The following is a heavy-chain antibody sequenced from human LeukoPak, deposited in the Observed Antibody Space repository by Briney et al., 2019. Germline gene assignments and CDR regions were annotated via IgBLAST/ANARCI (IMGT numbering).Heavy chain of an antibody. Sequence: GGSLRLSCAASGFTFSSYAMSWVRQAPGKGLEWVSAISGSGGSTYYADSVKGRFTISRDNSKNTLYLQMNSLRAEDTAVYYCASSGSYYRRAFDYWGQGTLVTVSS. V-gene: IGHV3-23*01. D-gene: IGHD1-26*01. CDR1: GFTFSSYA. J-gene: IGHJ4*02. CDR2: ISGSGGST. CDR3: ASSGSYYRRAFDY.